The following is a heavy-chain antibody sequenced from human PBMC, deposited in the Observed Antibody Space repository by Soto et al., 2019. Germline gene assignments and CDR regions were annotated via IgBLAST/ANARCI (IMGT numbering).Heavy chain of an antibody. V-gene: IGHV4-39*01. Sequence: PSETISLTCTLSGGSISSSSYYLGWIRQPPGRALEWLGSIYYGGSTYYNPSLKSRVTISVDTSKNQSSLKLSSGTAADTAVYYCARRGADYGDYFDYWGQGTRVTVSS. J-gene: IGHJ4*02. CDR3: ARRGADYGDYFDY. CDR1: GGSISSSSYY. D-gene: IGHD4-17*01. CDR2: IYYGGST.